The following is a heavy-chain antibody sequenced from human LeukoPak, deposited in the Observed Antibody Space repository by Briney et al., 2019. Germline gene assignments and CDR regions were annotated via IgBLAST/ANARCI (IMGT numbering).Heavy chain of an antibody. D-gene: IGHD6-13*01. Sequence: GASVKVSCKASGFTFTSRSAVQWVRQARGQRLEWIGWIVVGSDNTNYAQKFQVRVTITRDMSTSTSYMELSSLRSEDTAVYYCAAPYSSTWFDYWGQGTLVTVSS. CDR1: GFTFTSRSA. CDR2: IVVGSDNT. V-gene: IGHV1-58*01. CDR3: AAPYSSTWFDY. J-gene: IGHJ4*02.